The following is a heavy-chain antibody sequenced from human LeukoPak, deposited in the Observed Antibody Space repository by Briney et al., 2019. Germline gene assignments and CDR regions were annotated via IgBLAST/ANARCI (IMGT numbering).Heavy chain of an antibody. CDR3: ARAGRDCDNKDCYTWFDP. V-gene: IGHV4-34*01. D-gene: IGHD3-16*02. J-gene: IGHJ5*02. CDR1: GGSFSGYY. Sequence: SETLSLTCAVYGGSFSGYYWSWIRQPPGKGLEWIGEINHSGSTNYNPSLKSRVTISVDTSKNQFSLNLNSVTAADTAVYYCARAGRDCDNKDCYTWFDPWGLGTLVSVS. CDR2: INHSGST.